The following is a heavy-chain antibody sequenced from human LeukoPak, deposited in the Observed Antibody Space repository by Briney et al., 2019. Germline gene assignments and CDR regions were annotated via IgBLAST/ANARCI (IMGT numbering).Heavy chain of an antibody. CDR1: GYTFTSYD. J-gene: IGHJ5*02. D-gene: IGHD7-27*01. Sequence: ASEKVSYKASGYTFTSYDTNWVRQATRQGVEWMEWICGLSGNTNYAQKFQDRTNMTTETSTSTAYMELRSLRFADTAVYYCARDFAWGSGGAPIDDNWLDPWGQGILVTVSS. CDR2: ICGLSGNT. V-gene: IGHV1-18*01. CDR3: ARDFAWGSGGAPIDDNWLDP.